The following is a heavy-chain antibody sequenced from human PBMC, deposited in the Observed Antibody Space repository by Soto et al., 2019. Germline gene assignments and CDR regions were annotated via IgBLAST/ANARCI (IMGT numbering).Heavy chain of an antibody. Sequence: EVQLLESGGGLVQPGGLVQPGGSLRVSCAATGFTFSSYAMNWVRQAPGKGLEWVSAISGSDGRTYYADSVKGRFTISRDNSKNTLCLQMNSLRAEDTAVYYCATYGGYCSRTSCFRYNMDVWGQGTTVTVSS. CDR3: ATYGGYCSRTSCFRYNMDV. D-gene: IGHD2-2*01. J-gene: IGHJ6*02. CDR2: ISGSDGRT. CDR1: GFTFSSYA. V-gene: IGHV3-23*01.